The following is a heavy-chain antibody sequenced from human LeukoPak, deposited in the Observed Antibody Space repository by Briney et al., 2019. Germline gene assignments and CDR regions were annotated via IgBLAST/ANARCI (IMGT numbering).Heavy chain of an antibody. J-gene: IGHJ5*02. CDR3: AREDYYDSGSFDP. CDR2: INPNSGGT. V-gene: IGHV1-2*02. D-gene: IGHD3-22*01. CDR1: GYTFTNYA. Sequence: GASVKVSCKASGYTFTNYAIHWVRQAPGQRLEWMGWINPNSGGTNYAQKFQGRVTMTRDTSISTAYMELSRLRSEDTAVYYCAREDYYDSGSFDPWGQGTLVTVSS.